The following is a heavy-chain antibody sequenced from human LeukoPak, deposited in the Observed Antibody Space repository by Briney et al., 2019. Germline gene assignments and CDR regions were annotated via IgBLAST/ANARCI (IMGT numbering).Heavy chain of an antibody. D-gene: IGHD5-24*01. Sequence: SETLSLTCTVSGGSISDTSYYWAWIRQPPGKGLEWIGEIHPSGIFYYNSSLVSRVTISIDTSKSQFSLRLTSVTAADTAFYYCARGRDRSKAGDHWGQGSLVTVSS. CDR2: IHPSGIF. CDR3: ARGRDRSKAGDH. CDR1: GGSISDTSYY. J-gene: IGHJ4*02. V-gene: IGHV4-39*07.